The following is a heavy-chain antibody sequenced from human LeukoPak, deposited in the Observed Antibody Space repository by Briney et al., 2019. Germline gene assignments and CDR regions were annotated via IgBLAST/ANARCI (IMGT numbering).Heavy chain of an antibody. J-gene: IGHJ4*02. D-gene: IGHD4-23*01. CDR3: ARGRPHGNDY. CDR2: IASDGSST. Sequence: GGSLRLSCAVSGLTVNTNDLTWVRQAPEKGLVWVSRIASDGSSTTYADSVKGRFSISRDNAKNTLYLQMNSLRVEDTAVYYCARGRPHGNDYWGQGTLVTVSS. CDR1: GLTVNTND. V-gene: IGHV3-74*01.